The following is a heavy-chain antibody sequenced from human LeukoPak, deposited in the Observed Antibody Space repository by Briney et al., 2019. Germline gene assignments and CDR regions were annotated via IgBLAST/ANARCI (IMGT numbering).Heavy chain of an antibody. D-gene: IGHD3-22*01. Sequence: PSETLSLTCVVSGESFSAYYWTWIRQPPGKGPEWIGEITHSGGTIYNPSLKSRVTISVDTSKNQFSLKLSSVTAADTAVYYCARESNLRYYYDSSGYYGYWGQGTLVTVSS. CDR1: GESFSAYY. V-gene: IGHV4-34*01. CDR2: ITHSGGT. J-gene: IGHJ4*02. CDR3: ARESNLRYYYDSSGYYGY.